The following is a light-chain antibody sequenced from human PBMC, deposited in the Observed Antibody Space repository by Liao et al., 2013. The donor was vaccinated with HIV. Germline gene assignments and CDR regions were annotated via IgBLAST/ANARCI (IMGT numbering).Light chain of an antibody. Sequence: SYELTQAPSVSVAPGKTATITCEADNIGSKSVHWYQQKPGQAPVLVMYYDDDRPSGIPDRFSGSNSGNTATLTISGVGVGDEADYYCQVWDTSSEQYVFGTGTKVTVV. CDR1: NIGSKS. CDR2: YDD. CDR3: QVWDTSSEQYV. V-gene: IGLV3-21*04. J-gene: IGLJ1*01.